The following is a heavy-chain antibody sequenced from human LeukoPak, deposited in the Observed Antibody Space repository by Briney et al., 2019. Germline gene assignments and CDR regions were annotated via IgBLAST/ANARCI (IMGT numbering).Heavy chain of an antibody. V-gene: IGHV3-53*01. D-gene: IGHD3-22*01. CDR2: IYSGGNT. Sequence: GGSLRLSCAASGFTVSSNYMNWVRQAPGKGLEWVSIIYSGGNTYYADSVKGRFTISRDNSKNTLYLQMNSLRAEDTAVYYCARESLAYDSSGYYDYWGQGTLVTVSS. J-gene: IGHJ4*02. CDR3: ARESLAYDSSGYYDY. CDR1: GFTVSSNY.